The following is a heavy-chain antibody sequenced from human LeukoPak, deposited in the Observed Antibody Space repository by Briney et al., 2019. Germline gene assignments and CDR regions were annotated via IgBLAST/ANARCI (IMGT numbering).Heavy chain of an antibody. CDR2: IYPGDSDT. CDR3: ARSITMVRGVFDY. V-gene: IGHV5-51*01. Sequence: KHGESLKISCKASGYSFSNYWIAWVRQMPGKGLEWMGIIYPGDSDTRYSPSFQSQVTISADKSISTAYRQWSSLKASATAMYYCARSITMVRGVFDYWGQGTLVNVSS. J-gene: IGHJ4*02. D-gene: IGHD3-10*01. CDR1: GYSFSNYW.